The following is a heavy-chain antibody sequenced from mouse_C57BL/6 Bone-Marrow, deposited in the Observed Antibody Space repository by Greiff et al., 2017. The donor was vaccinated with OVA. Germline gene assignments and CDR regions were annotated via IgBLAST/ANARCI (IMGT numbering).Heavy chain of an antibody. Sequence: QVQLQQSGAELVKPGASVKLSCKASGYTFTEYTIHWVKQRSGQGLEWIGWFYPGSGSIKYNEKFKDKATLTADKSSSTVYMELSRLTSEDSAVYFCARHEGGYGNYGYYFDYWGQGTTLTVSS. CDR1: GYTFTEYT. CDR3: ARHEGGYGNYGYYFDY. D-gene: IGHD2-1*01. CDR2: FYPGSGSI. J-gene: IGHJ2*01. V-gene: IGHV1-62-2*01.